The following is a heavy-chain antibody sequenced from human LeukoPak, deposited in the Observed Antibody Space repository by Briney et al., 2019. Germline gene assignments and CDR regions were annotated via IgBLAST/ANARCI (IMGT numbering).Heavy chain of an antibody. CDR1: GYTFTGYY. D-gene: IGHD6-19*01. J-gene: IGHJ3*02. CDR3: AREPYSSGQGI. Sequence: PGRSLRLSCAASGYTFTGYYMHWVRQALGQGLEWMGWINPNSGGTNYAQKFQGRVTMTRDTPISTAYMELSRLRSDDTAVYYCAREPYSSGQGIWGQGTMVTVSS. V-gene: IGHV1-2*02. CDR2: INPNSGGT.